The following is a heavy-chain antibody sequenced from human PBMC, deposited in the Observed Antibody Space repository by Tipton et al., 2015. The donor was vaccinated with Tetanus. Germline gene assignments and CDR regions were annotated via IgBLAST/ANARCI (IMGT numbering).Heavy chain of an antibody. CDR2: ISYSGST. V-gene: IGHV4-61*01. Sequence: TLSLTCTVSGGSVRSGSYYWNWIRQPPGKGLEWIGYISYSGSTNSNYSLKSRITISQDTSKNQFSLKLTSVTAADTAVYYCARANYDFPKEGPFDSWGQGTLVIVSS. J-gene: IGHJ4*02. CDR1: GGSVRSGSYY. CDR3: ARANYDFPKEGPFDS. D-gene: IGHD3-3*01.